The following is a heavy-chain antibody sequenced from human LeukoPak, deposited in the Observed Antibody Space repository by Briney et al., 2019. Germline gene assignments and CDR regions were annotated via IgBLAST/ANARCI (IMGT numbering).Heavy chain of an antibody. Sequence: GSLGLSCAASGFTVSSNYMSWVRQAPGKGLEWVSVIYTGNTTTYYADSVKGRFTISRDNSKNTLYLQMNNLRAEDTAVCYCARATGLDFDSWGQRTLVTVSS. D-gene: IGHD3/OR15-3a*01. CDR1: GFTVSSNY. V-gene: IGHV3-53*01. J-gene: IGHJ4*02. CDR2: IYTGNTTT. CDR3: ARATGLDFDS.